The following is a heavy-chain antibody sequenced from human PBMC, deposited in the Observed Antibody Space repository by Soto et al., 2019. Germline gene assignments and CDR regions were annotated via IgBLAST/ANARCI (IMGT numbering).Heavy chain of an antibody. V-gene: IGHV3-23*01. CDR3: AMDPRISGIDY. Sequence: GGSLRLSCAASGFTFSSYAMSWVRQAPGKGPEWVSGITTSGDRTDYADSVKGRFTISRDNSKNTLYLRMNSLRGEDTAVYYCAMDPRISGIDYWGQGTLVTVSS. CDR2: ITTSGDRT. D-gene: IGHD1-20*01. CDR1: GFTFSSYA. J-gene: IGHJ4*02.